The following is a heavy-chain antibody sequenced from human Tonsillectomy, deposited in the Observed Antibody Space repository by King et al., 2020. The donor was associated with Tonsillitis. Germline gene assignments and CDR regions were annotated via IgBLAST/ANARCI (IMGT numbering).Heavy chain of an antibody. V-gene: IGHV3-74*01. CDR3: ARETQAYYYYMDV. CDR1: GFTFSSYW. CDR2: VSSDGSST. Sequence: VQLVESGGGLVQPGGSLRLSCAASGFTFSSYWMHWVRQAPGKGLVWVSRVSSDGSSTNYADSVKGRFTISRDNAKNTLCLQMNSLRAEDTAVYYCARETQAYYYYMDVWGKGTTVTVSS. J-gene: IGHJ6*03.